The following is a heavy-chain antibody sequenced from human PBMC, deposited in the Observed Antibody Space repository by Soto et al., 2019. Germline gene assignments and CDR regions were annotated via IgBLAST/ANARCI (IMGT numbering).Heavy chain of an antibody. D-gene: IGHD3-10*01. CDR2: IYYSGST. J-gene: IGHJ4*02. V-gene: IGHV4-39*01. Sequence: QLQLQESGPGLVKPSETLSLTCTVSGGSISSSSYYWGWIRQPPGKGLEWIGSIYYSGSTYYNPSRKRRVTISVDTSKNQFSLKLSSVTAADTAVYYCAITYGSGSYLPGHYWGQGTLVTVSS. CDR1: GGSISSSSYY. CDR3: AITYGSGSYLPGHY.